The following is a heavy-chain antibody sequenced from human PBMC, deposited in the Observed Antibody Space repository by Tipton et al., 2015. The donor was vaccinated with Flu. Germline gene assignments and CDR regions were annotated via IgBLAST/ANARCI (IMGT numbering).Heavy chain of an antibody. Sequence: TLSLTCTVSGGSIRGYVWTWIRQPPGKGLEWMGYIYDTGSANYNPSLKGRATMSVDTSKNLLSLKVTSVTAADTAMYYCAKDKTGRDGPFQYKFDSWGQGALVIVSS. D-gene: IGHD7-27*01. CDR2: IYDTGSA. CDR3: AKDKTGRDGPFQYKFDS. J-gene: IGHJ4*02. V-gene: IGHV4-59*01. CDR1: GGSIRGYV.